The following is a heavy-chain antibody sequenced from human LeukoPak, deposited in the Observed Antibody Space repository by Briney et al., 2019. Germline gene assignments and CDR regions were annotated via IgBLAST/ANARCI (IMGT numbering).Heavy chain of an antibody. Sequence: PAGGSLRLSCAASGFTFSSYAMSWVRQAPGKGLEWVSAISGSGGSTYYADSVKGRFTISRDNSKNTLYLQMNSLRAEDTAVYYCAKVYSTSGNYYGPNDYWGQGTLVTVSS. J-gene: IGHJ4*02. CDR2: ISGSGGST. V-gene: IGHV3-23*01. CDR3: AKVYSTSGNYYGPNDY. D-gene: IGHD1-26*01. CDR1: GFTFSSYA.